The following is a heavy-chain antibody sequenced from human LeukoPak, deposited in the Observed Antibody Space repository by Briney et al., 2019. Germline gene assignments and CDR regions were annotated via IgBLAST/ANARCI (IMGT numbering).Heavy chain of an antibody. Sequence: GGSLRLSCAASGFTFSSYAMSWVRQAPGKGLEWVSAISGSGGSTYYADSVKGRFTISRDNSKNTLYLQMNSLRAEDTAVYYCAREGYGGNSGGGYYFDYWGQGTLVTVSS. J-gene: IGHJ4*02. V-gene: IGHV3-23*01. CDR2: ISGSGGST. CDR3: AREGYGGNSGGGYYFDY. CDR1: GFTFSSYA. D-gene: IGHD4-23*01.